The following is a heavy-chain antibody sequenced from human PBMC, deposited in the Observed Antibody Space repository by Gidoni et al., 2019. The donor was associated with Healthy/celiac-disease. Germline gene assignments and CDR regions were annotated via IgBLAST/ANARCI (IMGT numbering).Heavy chain of an antibody. Sequence: SSYAMHWVRQAPGKGLEWVAGISYDGSNKYYADSVKGRFTISRDNSKNTLYLQMNSLRAEDTAVYYCARDFSDGDYAFWGQGTLVTVSS. CDR1: SSYA. CDR2: ISYDGSNK. D-gene: IGHD4-17*01. V-gene: IGHV3-30*04. CDR3: ARDFSDGDYAF. J-gene: IGHJ4*02.